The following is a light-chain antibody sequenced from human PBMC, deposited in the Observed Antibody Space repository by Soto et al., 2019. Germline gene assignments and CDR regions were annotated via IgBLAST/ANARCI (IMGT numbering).Light chain of an antibody. V-gene: IGKV3-20*01. CDR3: QQSYSTPLT. J-gene: IGKJ4*01. Sequence: ETVLTQSPGTLSLSPGERATLSCRASQSVTNSYLAWFQQKPGQAPRLLIFGALSRATGIPDRFSGSGSGTDFTLTISRLEPEDFATYYCQQSYSTPLTFGGGTKVEIK. CDR2: GAL. CDR1: QSVTNSY.